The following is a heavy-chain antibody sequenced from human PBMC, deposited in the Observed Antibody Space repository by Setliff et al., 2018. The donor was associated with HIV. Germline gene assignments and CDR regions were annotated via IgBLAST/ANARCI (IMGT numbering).Heavy chain of an antibody. V-gene: IGHV4-39*01. CDR1: GGSISTSSYF. J-gene: IGHJ4*02. Sequence: ASETLSLTCSVTGGSISTSSYFWGWIRQSPGKGLEWIGSIFYSGSTYYNPSLKSRVTISVDTSKNQFSLKLRSVTAADTAVYYCARGPGDLRFLEWLPPFDYWGQGTLVTVSS. CDR3: ARGPGDLRFLEWLPPFDY. D-gene: IGHD3-3*01. CDR2: IFYSGST.